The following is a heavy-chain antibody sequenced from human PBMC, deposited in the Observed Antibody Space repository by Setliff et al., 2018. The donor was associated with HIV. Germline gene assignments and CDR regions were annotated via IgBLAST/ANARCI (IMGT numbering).Heavy chain of an antibody. CDR3: ATRAYDSRGYLRSRVSGAAFDI. CDR2: LTPHSGDT. V-gene: IGHV1-8*01. J-gene: IGHJ3*02. D-gene: IGHD3-22*01. Sequence: ASVKVSCKASGYTFLNYDINWLRQAPGQGLEWMGRLTPHSGDTISADRFQGRLVMTTNTSTTTAFMELSSLRSEDTAVYYCATRAYDSRGYLRSRVSGAAFDIWGQGTMVTVSS. CDR1: GYTFLNYD.